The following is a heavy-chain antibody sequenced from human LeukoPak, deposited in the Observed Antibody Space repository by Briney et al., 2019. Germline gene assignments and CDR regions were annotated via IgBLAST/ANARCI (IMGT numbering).Heavy chain of an antibody. J-gene: IGHJ4*02. CDR3: ARQLGYCSDGSCYFPY. CDR1: GFTFSSYA. V-gene: IGHV3-23*01. Sequence: GGSLRLSCAASGFTFSSYAMSWVRQAPGKGLEWVSAISNNGGYTYYADSVQGRFTISRDNSKSTLCLQMNSLRAEDTAVYYCARQLGYCSDGSCYFPYWGQGTLVTVSS. CDR2: ISNNGGYT. D-gene: IGHD2-15*01.